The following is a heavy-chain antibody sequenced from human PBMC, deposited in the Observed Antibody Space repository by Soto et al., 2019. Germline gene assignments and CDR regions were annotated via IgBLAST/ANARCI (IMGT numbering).Heavy chain of an antibody. CDR2: IYHSGST. V-gene: IGHV4-30-2*01. CDR3: ARVEGGYSYGFDY. CDR1: GGSISSGGYS. D-gene: IGHD5-18*01. Sequence: QLQLQESGSGLVKPSQTLSLTCAVSGGSISSGGYSWSWIRQPPGKGLEWIGYIYHSGSTYYNPSLKSRVTISVDRFKNQFSLKLSSVTAADTAVYYCARVEGGYSYGFDYWGQGTLVTVSS. J-gene: IGHJ4*02.